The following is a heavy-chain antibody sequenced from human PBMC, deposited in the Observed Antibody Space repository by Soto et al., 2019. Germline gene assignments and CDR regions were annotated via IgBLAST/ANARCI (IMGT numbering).Heavy chain of an antibody. V-gene: IGHV3-30*18. Sequence: QPGGSLRLSCAASGFTFSSYGMHWVRQAPGKGLEWVAVISYDGSNKYYADSVKGRFTISRDNSKNTLYLQMNSLRAEDTAVYYCAKDCFPGNYYYGMDVWGQGSTVTVSS. J-gene: IGHJ6*02. CDR2: ISYDGSNK. CDR3: AKDCFPGNYYYGMDV. CDR1: GFTFSSYG. D-gene: IGHD3-10*01.